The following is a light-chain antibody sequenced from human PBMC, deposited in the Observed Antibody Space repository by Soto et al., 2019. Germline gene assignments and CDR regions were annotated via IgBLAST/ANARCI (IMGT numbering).Light chain of an antibody. CDR3: NSYREDHPRIDV. CDR2: DVG. J-gene: IGLJ1*01. CDR1: HSDIGSYNY. V-gene: IGLV2-14*03. Sequence: QSALTQPASVSGSPGQSITISCTGTHSDIGSYNYVSWYQHVPGKAPKLLIYDVGSRPSGVSSRFSGSKSGDTASLAISGLQPEDEADYYCNSYREDHPRIDVFGTGTKLTVL.